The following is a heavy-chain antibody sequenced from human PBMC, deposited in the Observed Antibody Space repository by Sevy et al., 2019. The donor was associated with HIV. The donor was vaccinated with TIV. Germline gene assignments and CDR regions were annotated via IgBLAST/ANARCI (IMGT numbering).Heavy chain of an antibody. CDR1: GFTFSSYA. Sequence: GGSLRLSCVASGFTFSSYAVSWVRQAPGKGLGWVAATSARDSSTYHADSVRGRFTISRDNSKNTLYLQMNSLRAEDTAVYYCARAPDPSCRSTRCYYFDYWGQGTLVTVSS. J-gene: IGHJ4*02. CDR2: TSARDSST. CDR3: ARAPDPSCRSTRCYYFDY. V-gene: IGHV3-23*01. D-gene: IGHD2-2*01.